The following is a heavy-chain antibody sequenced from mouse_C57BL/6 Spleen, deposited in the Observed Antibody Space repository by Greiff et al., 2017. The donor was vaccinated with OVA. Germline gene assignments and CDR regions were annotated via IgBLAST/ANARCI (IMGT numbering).Heavy chain of an antibody. V-gene: IGHV1-80*01. CDR3: ARQTTVVARDYFDY. CDR2: IYPGDGDT. Sequence: VQRVESGAELVKPGASVKISCKASGYAFSSYWMNWVKQRPGKGLEWIGQIYPGDGDTNYNGKFKGKATLTADKSSSTAYMQLSSLTSEDSAVYFCARQTTVVARDYFDYWGQGTTLTVSS. CDR1: GYAFSSYW. D-gene: IGHD1-1*01. J-gene: IGHJ2*01.